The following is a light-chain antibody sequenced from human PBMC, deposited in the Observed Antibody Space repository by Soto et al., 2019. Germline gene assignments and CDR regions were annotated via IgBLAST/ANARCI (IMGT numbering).Light chain of an antibody. J-gene: IGKJ4*01. CDR1: QSVSSN. Sequence: EIVRTQFLATLSVCPEERATLXLMASQSVSSNLAWYQQKPGQAPRLLIYGASTRATGIPARFSGSGSGTEFTLTISSLQSEDFAVYYCQQYNNWPALTFGGGTKVDVK. V-gene: IGKV3-15*01. CDR3: QQYNNWPALT. CDR2: GAS.